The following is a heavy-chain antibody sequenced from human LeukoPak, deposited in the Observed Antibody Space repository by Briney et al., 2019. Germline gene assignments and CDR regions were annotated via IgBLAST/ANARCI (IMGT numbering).Heavy chain of an antibody. CDR2: IIPIFGTA. CDR3: ARDGEVGATEAGY. J-gene: IGHJ4*02. D-gene: IGHD1-26*01. Sequence: SVKVSCKASGGTFSSYAISWVRQAPGQGLEWMGGIIPIFGTANYAQKFQGRVTITADESTSTAYMELSSLRSEDTAVYYCARDGEVGATEAGYWGQGTLVTVSS. CDR1: GGTFSSYA. V-gene: IGHV1-69*01.